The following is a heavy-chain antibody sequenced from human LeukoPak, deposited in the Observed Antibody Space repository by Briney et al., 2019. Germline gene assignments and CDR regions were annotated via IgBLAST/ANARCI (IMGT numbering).Heavy chain of an antibody. Sequence: GSLRLSCAASGFTFSSYAMSWVRQAPGKGLEWVSAISGSGGSTYYADSVKGRFTISRDNSKNTLYLQMNSLRAEDTAVYYCAKDARRAGIAGYYFDYWGQGTLVTVSS. V-gene: IGHV3-23*01. CDR1: GFTFSSYA. J-gene: IGHJ4*02. D-gene: IGHD6-13*01. CDR3: AKDARRAGIAGYYFDY. CDR2: ISGSGGST.